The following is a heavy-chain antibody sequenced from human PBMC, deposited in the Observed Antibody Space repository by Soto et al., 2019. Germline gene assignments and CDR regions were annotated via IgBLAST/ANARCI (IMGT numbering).Heavy chain of an antibody. Sequence: ASVKVSCKASGYTYISYSMHWVRQAPGQGLEWMGWISAHNGNTDYAQKLQGRVIVTRDTSTSTAYMELRSLRSDDTAVYYCARGRYGDYWGQGALVTVSS. D-gene: IGHD1-1*01. CDR3: ARGRYGDY. J-gene: IGHJ4*02. V-gene: IGHV1-18*01. CDR1: GYTYISYS. CDR2: ISAHNGNT.